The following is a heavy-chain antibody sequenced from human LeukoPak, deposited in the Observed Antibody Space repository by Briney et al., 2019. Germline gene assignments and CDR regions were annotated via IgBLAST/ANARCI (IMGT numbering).Heavy chain of an antibody. CDR3: ARGYYDSSGYSGYYYYGMDV. V-gene: IGHV1-69*04. CDR1: GGIFSSYA. Sequence: SVKVSCMASGGIFSSYAISWVRPAPGQGLEWMGRIIPILGIANYAQKFQGRVTITADKSTSTAYMELSSLRSEDTAVYYCARGYYDSSGYSGYYYYGMDVWGQGTTVTVSS. CDR2: IIPILGIA. J-gene: IGHJ6*02. D-gene: IGHD3-22*01.